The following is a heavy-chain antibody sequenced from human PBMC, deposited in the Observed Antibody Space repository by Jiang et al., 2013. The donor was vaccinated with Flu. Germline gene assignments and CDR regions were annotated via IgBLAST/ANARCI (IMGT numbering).Heavy chain of an antibody. D-gene: IGHD4-23*01. CDR1: GGSITSYY. Sequence: PGLVKPSETLSLTCTVSGGSITSYYWSWIRQPPGKGLEWIGYIYYSGSTNYNPSLKGRVTISVDTSENQFSLKLSSVTAADTAVYYCARPPLDGVTSWAWYFDLWGRGTLVTVSS. CDR3: ARPPLDGVTSWAWYFDL. J-gene: IGHJ2*01. CDR2: IYYSGST. V-gene: IGHV4-59*08.